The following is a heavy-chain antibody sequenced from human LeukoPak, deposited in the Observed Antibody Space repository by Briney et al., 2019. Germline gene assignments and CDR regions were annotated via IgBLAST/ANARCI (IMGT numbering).Heavy chain of an antibody. Sequence: SETLSLTCTVSGGSISRDYGRCIPEPPGSGQDFVGYIYYSGSTNYNPSHKSRVTIAVDTPKKQFSLKLSAVTAAGTAVYYCASGITFGGVIVPGVWGQGTLVTVSS. D-gene: IGHD3-16*02. CDR1: GGSISRDY. J-gene: IGHJ4*02. CDR3: ASGITFGGVIVPGV. CDR2: IYYSGST. V-gene: IGHV4-59*01.